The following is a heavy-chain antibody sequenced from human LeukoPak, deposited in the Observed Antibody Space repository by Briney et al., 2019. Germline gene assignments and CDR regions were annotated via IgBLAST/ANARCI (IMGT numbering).Heavy chain of an antibody. V-gene: IGHV4-4*07. J-gene: IGHJ3*02. CDR3: AKDVVDAFDI. Sequence: SETLSLTCAVSGGSLSSYYWSWIRQPAGKGLEWIGRIYTNGDMIYNPSLKSRVTMSVDTSKNQLSLKVRSVTAADTAIYYCAKDVVDAFDIWGQGTMVTVSS. CDR1: GGSLSSYY. CDR2: IYTNGDM. D-gene: IGHD2-15*01.